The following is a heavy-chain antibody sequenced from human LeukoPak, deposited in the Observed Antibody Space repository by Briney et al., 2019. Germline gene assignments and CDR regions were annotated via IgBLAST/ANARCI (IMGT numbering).Heavy chain of an antibody. Sequence: GGSLRLSCAASGFTVSTKYMSWVRQAPGKGLEWVAVIYYDGSGSYYGDSVKGRFTISRDNSKNTLYLQMNSLRAEDTAVYYCARYYGSGRGYYGLDVWGQGTTVTVSS. CDR2: IYYDGSGS. V-gene: IGHV3-33*08. J-gene: IGHJ6*02. CDR3: ARYYGSGRGYYGLDV. CDR1: GFTVSTKY. D-gene: IGHD3-10*01.